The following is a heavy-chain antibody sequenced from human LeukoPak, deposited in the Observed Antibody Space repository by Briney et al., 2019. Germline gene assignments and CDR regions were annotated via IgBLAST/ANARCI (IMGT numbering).Heavy chain of an antibody. V-gene: IGHV4-59*10. J-gene: IGHJ4*02. CDR2: IYTSGST. CDR1: GGSFSSYY. D-gene: IGHD2-15*01. CDR3: ARTPPSYYFDY. Sequence: ASETLSLTCAVYGGSFSSYYWSWIRQPAGKGLEWIGRIYTSGSTNYNPSLKSRVTISVDKSKNQFSLKLSSVTAADTAVYYCARTPPSYYFDYWGQGTLVTVSS.